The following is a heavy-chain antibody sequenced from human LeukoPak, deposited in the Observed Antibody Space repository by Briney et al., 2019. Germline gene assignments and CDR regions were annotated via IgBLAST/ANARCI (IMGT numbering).Heavy chain of an antibody. D-gene: IGHD3-10*01. Sequence: SETLSLTCTVSGGSISSYYWSWIRQPPGKGLEWIGYIYYSGSTNYNPSPKSRVTISVDTSKNQFSLKLSSVTAADTAVYYCARNRYYYGSGSYGVPNWFDPWGQGTLVTVSS. CDR1: GGSISSYY. J-gene: IGHJ5*02. CDR3: ARNRYYYGSGSYGVPNWFDP. V-gene: IGHV4-59*08. CDR2: IYYSGST.